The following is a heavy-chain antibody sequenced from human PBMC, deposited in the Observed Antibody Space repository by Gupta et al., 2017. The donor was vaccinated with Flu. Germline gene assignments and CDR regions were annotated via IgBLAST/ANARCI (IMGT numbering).Heavy chain of an antibody. V-gene: IGHV3-23*01. CDR3: AKVPRSCIDGVCNNDYGMDV. CDR2: MSGSGGST. CDR1: GFPFSSYA. J-gene: IGHJ6*02. D-gene: IGHD2-8*01. Sequence: EVQLLESGGGLVQPGGSLRLSCAASGFPFSSYAMSWVRQAPGKGLEWVSAMSGSGGSTYYAESMKGRFSISRDNSKNTLYLQMNSLRAEDTAVFYCAKVPRSCIDGVCNNDYGMDVWGQGTTVTVSS.